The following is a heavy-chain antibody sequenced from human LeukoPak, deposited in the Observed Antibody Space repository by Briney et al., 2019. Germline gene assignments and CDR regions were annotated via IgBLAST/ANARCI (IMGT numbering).Heavy chain of an antibody. V-gene: IGHV5-51*01. J-gene: IGHJ3*02. CDR3: ARPPFSSSGWYDAFDI. CDR1: GYSFTSYW. CDR2: IYPGDSDT. D-gene: IGHD6-19*01. Sequence: GESLKISXKGSGYSFTSYWIGWVRQMPGKGLEWMGIIYPGDSDTRYSPSFQGQVTISADKSISTAYLQWSSLKASDTAMYYCARPPFSSSGWYDAFDIWGQGTMVTVSS.